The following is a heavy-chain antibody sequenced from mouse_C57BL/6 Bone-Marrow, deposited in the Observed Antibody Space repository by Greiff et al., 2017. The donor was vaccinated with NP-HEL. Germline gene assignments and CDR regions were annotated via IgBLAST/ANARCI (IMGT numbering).Heavy chain of an antibody. V-gene: IGHV1-72*01. CDR3: ARCSPYAMDY. Sequence: QVQLQQSGAELVKPGASVKLSCKASGYTFTSYWMHWVKQRPGRGLEWIGRIDPNSGGTKYNEKFKSKATLTVDKPSSTAYMQLISLTSEDSAVYYCARCSPYAMDYWGQGTSVTVSS. J-gene: IGHJ4*01. CDR2: IDPNSGGT. D-gene: IGHD1-1*01. CDR1: GYTFTSYW.